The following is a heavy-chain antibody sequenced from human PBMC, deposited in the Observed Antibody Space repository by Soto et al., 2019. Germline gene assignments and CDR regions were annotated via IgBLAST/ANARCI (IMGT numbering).Heavy chain of an antibody. Sequence: PGESLKISCKGSGYSFTSYWIGWVRQVPGKGLEWMGIIYPGDSDTRYSPSFQGQVTISADKSISTAYLQWSSLKASDTAMYYCARHDPDYDSSGYYYFDYWGQGTLVTVSS. D-gene: IGHD3-22*01. J-gene: IGHJ4*02. V-gene: IGHV5-51*01. CDR3: ARHDPDYDSSGYYYFDY. CDR2: IYPGDSDT. CDR1: GYSFTSYW.